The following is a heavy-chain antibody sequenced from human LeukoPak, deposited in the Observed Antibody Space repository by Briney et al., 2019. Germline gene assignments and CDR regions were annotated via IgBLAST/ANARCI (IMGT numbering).Heavy chain of an antibody. V-gene: IGHV3-11*01. D-gene: IGHD3-3*01. J-gene: IGHJ6*02. CDR3: ARAQYDFWSGYYEGYYYYGMDV. CDR2: ISSSGSTI. CDR1: GFTFSDYY. Sequence: GGSLRLSCAASGFTFSDYYMSWIRQAPGKGLEWVSYISSSGSTIYYADSVKGRFTISRDNAKNSLYLQMNSLRAEDTAVYYCARAQYDFWSGYYEGYYYYGMDVWGQGTTVTVSS.